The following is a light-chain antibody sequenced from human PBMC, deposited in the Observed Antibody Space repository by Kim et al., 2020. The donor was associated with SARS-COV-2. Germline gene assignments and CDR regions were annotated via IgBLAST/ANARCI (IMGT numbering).Light chain of an antibody. Sequence: DIQMTQSPSSLSASVGDRVTITCQASQDISNYLNWYQQKPGKAPKLLIYDASNLETGVPSRFSGSGSGTDFTFTISSLQPEDIATYYCQQYVGGGTKVDI. CDR3: QQY. J-gene: IGKJ4*01. CDR2: DAS. CDR1: QDISNY. V-gene: IGKV1-33*01.